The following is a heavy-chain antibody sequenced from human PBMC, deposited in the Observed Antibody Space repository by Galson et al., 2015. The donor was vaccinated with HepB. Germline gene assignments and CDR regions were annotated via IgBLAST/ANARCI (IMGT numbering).Heavy chain of an antibody. D-gene: IGHD2-15*01. V-gene: IGHV1-46*04. CDR1: GYTFTRNY. CDR3: ARGRGGTWIDAFDI. Sequence: SVKVSCKASGYTFTRNYMHWVRQAPGQGLEWVGIINPSGGSTTYAQKLQGRVTMTRDTSTSTVYMELSSLRSEDTAVYYCARGRGGTWIDAFDIWGQGTMVTVSS. J-gene: IGHJ3*02. CDR2: INPSGGST.